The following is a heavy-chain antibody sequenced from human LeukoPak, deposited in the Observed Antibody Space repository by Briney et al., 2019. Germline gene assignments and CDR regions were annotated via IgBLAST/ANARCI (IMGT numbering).Heavy chain of an antibody. V-gene: IGHV4-34*01. CDR3: ARVHRTGMTPPDY. Sequence: PSETLSLTCAVYGGSFSGYYWSWIRQPPGKGLEWIGEINHSGSTNYNPSLKSRVTISVDTSKNQFSLKLSSVTAADAAVYYCARVHRTGMTPPDYWGQGTLVTVSS. J-gene: IGHJ4*02. CDR2: INHSGST. CDR1: GGSFSGYY. D-gene: IGHD1-14*01.